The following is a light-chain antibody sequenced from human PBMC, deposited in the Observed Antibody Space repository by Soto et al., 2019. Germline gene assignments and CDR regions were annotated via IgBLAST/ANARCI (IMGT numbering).Light chain of an antibody. Sequence: TQMTQSPSSLSASVGDRATITCRASQSISSYLNWYQQKPGKAPKLLIYAASSLQSGVPSRFSGSGSGTDFTLTISSLQPEDFATYYCQQSYSTPITFGPGTKVDIK. V-gene: IGKV1-39*01. CDR1: QSISSY. J-gene: IGKJ3*01. CDR3: QQSYSTPIT. CDR2: AAS.